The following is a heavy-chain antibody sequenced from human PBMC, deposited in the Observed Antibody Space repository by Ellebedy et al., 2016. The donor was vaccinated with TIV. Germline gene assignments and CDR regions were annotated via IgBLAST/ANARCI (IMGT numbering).Heavy chain of an antibody. CDR2: ISSSSSTI. V-gene: IGHV3-48*01. CDR1: GFTFSSYS. D-gene: IGHD3-22*01. CDR3: ARFRRYYDSSGSLDY. Sequence: PGGSLRLSCAASGFTFSSYSMNWVHQAPGKGLEWVSYISSSSSTIYYADSVKGRFTISRDNAKNSLYLQMNSLRAEDTALYYCARFRRYYDSSGSLDYWGQGTLVTVSS. J-gene: IGHJ4*02.